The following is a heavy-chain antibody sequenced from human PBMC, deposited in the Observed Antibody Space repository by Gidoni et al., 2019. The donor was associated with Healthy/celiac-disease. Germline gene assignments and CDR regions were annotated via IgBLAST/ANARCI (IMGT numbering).Heavy chain of an antibody. CDR3: ARPLPYYYYGMDV. Sequence: EVQLVESGGGLVKPGGSLSLSCAASGFPFSSYRMNWVRQAPGKGLEWVSSISSSSSYIYYADSVKGRFTISRDNAKNSLYLQMNSLRAEDTAVYYCARPLPYYYYGMDVWGQGTTVTVSS. CDR2: ISSSSSYI. CDR1: GFPFSSYR. D-gene: IGHD1-26*01. V-gene: IGHV3-21*01. J-gene: IGHJ6*02.